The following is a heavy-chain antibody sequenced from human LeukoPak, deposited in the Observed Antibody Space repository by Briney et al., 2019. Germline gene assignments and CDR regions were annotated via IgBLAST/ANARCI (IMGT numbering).Heavy chain of an antibody. J-gene: IGHJ6*02. CDR1: GYSFTSYW. Sequence: GESLKISCKGSGYSFTSYWIGWVRQMPGKGLEWMGIIYPGDSDTRYSPSFQGQVTISADKSISTAYLQWSSLKASDTAMYYCARSRYSSGWELTLYYYYGMDVWGQGTTVTVSS. V-gene: IGHV5-51*01. CDR2: IYPGDSDT. CDR3: ARSRYSSGWELTLYYYYGMDV. D-gene: IGHD6-19*01.